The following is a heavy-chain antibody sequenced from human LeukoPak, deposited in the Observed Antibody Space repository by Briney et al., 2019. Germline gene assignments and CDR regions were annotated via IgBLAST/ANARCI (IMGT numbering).Heavy chain of an antibody. CDR1: GFTFSSYA. CDR2: ISYDGSNK. J-gene: IGHJ4*02. CDR3: ASAYYYDSSGTFDY. Sequence: PGRSLRLSCAASGFTFSSYAMHWVRQAPGKGLEWVAVISYDGSNKYYADSVKGRFTISRDSSKNTLYLQMNSLRAEDTAVYYCASAYYYDSSGTFDYWGQGTLVTVSS. D-gene: IGHD3-22*01. V-gene: IGHV3-30-3*01.